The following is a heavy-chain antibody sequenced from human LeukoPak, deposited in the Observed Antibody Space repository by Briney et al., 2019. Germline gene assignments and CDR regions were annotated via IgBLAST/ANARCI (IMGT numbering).Heavy chain of an antibody. CDR3: ARHPEYQLLYYFDY. Sequence: GESLKISCKGSGYSFSNYWIGWVCQMPGKGLEWMGIIYPGDSDTRYSPSFQGQVTISADKSISTAYLQWSSLKASDTAMYYCARHPEYQLLYYFDYWGQGTLVTVSS. J-gene: IGHJ4*02. CDR2: IYPGDSDT. CDR1: GYSFSNYW. V-gene: IGHV5-51*01. D-gene: IGHD2-2*01.